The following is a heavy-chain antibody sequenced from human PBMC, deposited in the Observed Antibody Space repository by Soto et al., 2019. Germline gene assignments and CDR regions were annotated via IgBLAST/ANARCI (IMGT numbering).Heavy chain of an antibody. Sequence: QVQLQESGPGLVKPSETLSLICTVSGGSIRNYFWTWIRQPAGKGLEWIGRIYSSGNNVYNASLKNRLTMSIDMSKNRFSLKPSSMTAADTAVYYCVRDVESPGISGSWGAFDIWGQGTVVTVSS. J-gene: IGHJ3*02. CDR1: GGSIRNYF. D-gene: IGHD1-20*01. CDR2: IYSSGNN. CDR3: VRDVESPGISGSWGAFDI. V-gene: IGHV4-4*07.